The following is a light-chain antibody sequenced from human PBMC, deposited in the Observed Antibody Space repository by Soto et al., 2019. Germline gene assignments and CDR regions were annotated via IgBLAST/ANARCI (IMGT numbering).Light chain of an antibody. V-gene: IGKV3-15*01. Sequence: EIVMTQSPATLSVSPGERATLSCRASQSVSSNLAWYQQKPGQAPRLLIYGASTRATGIPARFSGSGSGTEFALTIRSLQSEDFAVYYCQQYNNWSSLTFGGGTKVEIK. CDR1: QSVSSN. CDR3: QQYNNWSSLT. J-gene: IGKJ4*01. CDR2: GAS.